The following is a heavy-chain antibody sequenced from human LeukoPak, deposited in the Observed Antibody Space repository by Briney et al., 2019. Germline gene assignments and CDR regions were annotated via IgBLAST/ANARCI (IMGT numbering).Heavy chain of an antibody. J-gene: IGHJ1*01. D-gene: IGHD6-19*01. Sequence: PGGSLRLSCAASGFTFSSYAMSWVRQAPGKGLEWVSAIIGSGGSTYYADSVKGRFTISRDNSKNTLYLQMNSLSAEDTAVYYCASHSSGWYEEYFQDWRQGKLVTVSS. CDR3: ASHSSGWYEEYFQD. CDR1: GFTFSSYA. CDR2: IIGSGGST. V-gene: IGHV3-23*01.